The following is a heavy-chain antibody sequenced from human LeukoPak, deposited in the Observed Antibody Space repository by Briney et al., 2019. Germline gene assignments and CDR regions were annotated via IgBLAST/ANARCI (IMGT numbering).Heavy chain of an antibody. CDR1: GFTFSSYA. D-gene: IGHD3-16*02. Sequence: GGSLRLSCAASGFTFSSYAMSWVRQAPGKGLEWVSAISGSGGSTYYADSVKGRFTISRDNSKNTLYLQMNSLRAEDTAVYYCANGASCVWGSYRIDYWREGTLVSVCS. CDR3: ANGASCVWGSYRIDY. V-gene: IGHV3-23*01. J-gene: IGHJ4*02. CDR2: ISGSGGST.